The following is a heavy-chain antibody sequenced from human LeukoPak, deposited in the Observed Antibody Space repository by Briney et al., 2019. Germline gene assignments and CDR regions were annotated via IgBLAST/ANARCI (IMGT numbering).Heavy chain of an antibody. CDR2: INTSGST. Sequence: PSETLSLTCAVYGGSFSGYYWSWIRQPAGKRLEWIGRINTSGSTYYNPSLKSRVTMSVDTSKNQFSVKLSSVTAADTAVYYCARDYSSPSPFDYWGQGALVTVSS. J-gene: IGHJ4*02. V-gene: IGHV4-59*10. D-gene: IGHD6-6*01. CDR3: ARDYSSPSPFDY. CDR1: GGSFSGYY.